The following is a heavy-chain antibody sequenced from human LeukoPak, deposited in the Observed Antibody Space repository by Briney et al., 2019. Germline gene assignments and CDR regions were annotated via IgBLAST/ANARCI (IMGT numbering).Heavy chain of an antibody. V-gene: IGHV1-24*01. CDR1: GYSLTQLS. CDR3: AILLEDYAFSTGSAKDY. D-gene: IGHD3-3*01. CDR2: FDPVDGET. Sequence: GASVKVSCKVSGYSLTQLSMHWVRQGIGRGLEWMGGFDPVDGETIYAQKFQGRVTMTENTSTDTAYMELSSLRSDDTAVYYCAILLEDYAFSTGSAKDYWGQGTLVTVS. J-gene: IGHJ4*02.